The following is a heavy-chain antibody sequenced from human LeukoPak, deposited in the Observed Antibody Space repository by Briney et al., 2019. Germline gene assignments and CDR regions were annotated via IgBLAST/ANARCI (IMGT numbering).Heavy chain of an antibody. J-gene: IGHJ4*02. Sequence: GGSLRLSCAASGFTVSSNYMSWVRQAPGKGLEWVSVIYSGGSTYYADSVKGRFTISRDNSKNTLYLQMNSLRAEDTAVYYCAKGRWELLYYFDYWGQGTLVTVSS. CDR2: IYSGGST. CDR3: AKGRWELLYYFDY. CDR1: GFTVSSNY. D-gene: IGHD2-15*01. V-gene: IGHV3-66*02.